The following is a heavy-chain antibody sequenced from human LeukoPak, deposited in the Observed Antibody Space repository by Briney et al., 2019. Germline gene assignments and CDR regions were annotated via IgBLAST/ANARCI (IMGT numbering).Heavy chain of an antibody. CDR2: INHSGST. D-gene: IGHD2-15*01. V-gene: IGHV4-34*01. Sequence: PSETLSLTCAVYGGSFSGYYWSWIRQPPGKGLEWIGEINHSGSTNYNPSLKSRVTISVDTSKNQFSLKLSSVTAPDTAVYYCARRRVVVVAATVPSLKRYWYFDLWGRGTLVTVSS. CDR3: ARRRVVVVAATVPSLKRYWYFDL. J-gene: IGHJ2*01. CDR1: GGSFSGYY.